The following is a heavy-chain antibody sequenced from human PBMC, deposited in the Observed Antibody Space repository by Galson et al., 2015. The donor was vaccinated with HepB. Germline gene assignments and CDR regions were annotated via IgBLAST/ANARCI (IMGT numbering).Heavy chain of an antibody. Sequence: ETLSLTCTVSGGSISSRNHYWGWIRQPPGKRPEWLGSLYYSGTTYHNPDLKSRVTISVDTSKNQFSLKLNSVTAADTAVYYCARHQTRRRDCVSTSCWWGWGIDYWGQGTLVTVSS. CDR2: LYYSGTT. J-gene: IGHJ4*02. D-gene: IGHD2-2*01. V-gene: IGHV4-39*01. CDR3: ARHQTRRRDCVSTSCWWGWGIDY. CDR1: GGSISSRNHY.